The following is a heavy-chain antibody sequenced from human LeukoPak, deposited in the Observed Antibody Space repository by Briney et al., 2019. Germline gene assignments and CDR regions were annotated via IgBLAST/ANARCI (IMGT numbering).Heavy chain of an antibody. CDR2: IYYSGST. CDR3: VRDNEGSFDY. J-gene: IGHJ4*02. CDR1: GGSISSGGYY. D-gene: IGHD1-1*01. Sequence: TLSLTCTVSGGSISSGGYYWSWIRQHPGKGLEWIGYIYYSGSTYYNPSLKSRVTISVDTSKNQFSLKLSSVTAADTAVYYCVRDNEGSFDYWGQGTLVTVSS. V-gene: IGHV4-31*03.